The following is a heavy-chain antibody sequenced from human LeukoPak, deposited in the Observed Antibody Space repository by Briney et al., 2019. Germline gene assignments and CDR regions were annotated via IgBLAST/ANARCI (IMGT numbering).Heavy chain of an antibody. V-gene: IGHV1-46*01. CDR2: INPSGGST. Sequence: GASVKVSFKAFGYTFTIYFIVWVRQAPGQGLEWMGIINPSGGSTSYAQKFQGRVAMTRDTSTSTLYMELSSLRSEDTAVYYCARGDRGGHREGWFDPWGQGTLVTVSS. CDR3: ARGDRGGHREGWFDP. CDR1: GYTFTIYF. J-gene: IGHJ5*02. D-gene: IGHD2-15*01.